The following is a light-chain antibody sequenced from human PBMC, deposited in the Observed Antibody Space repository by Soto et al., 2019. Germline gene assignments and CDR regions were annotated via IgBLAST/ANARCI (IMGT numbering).Light chain of an antibody. CDR3: SSYTSRSTHV. Sequence: QSVLTQPASVSGSPGQSITISCTGTSSDVGGYNYVSWYQQHPGKAPKLMIYYFSNRPSGVSNRFSGSKSGNTASLTISGLQAEDEADYYCSSYTSRSTHVFGTGPKLTVL. CDR2: YFS. J-gene: IGLJ1*01. CDR1: SSDVGGYNY. V-gene: IGLV2-14*01.